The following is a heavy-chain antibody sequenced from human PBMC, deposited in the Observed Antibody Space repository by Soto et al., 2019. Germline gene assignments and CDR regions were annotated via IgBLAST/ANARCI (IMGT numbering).Heavy chain of an antibody. Sequence: ASVKVSCKASGGTLSSYTISWVRQAPGQGLEWMGRIIPILGIANYAQKFQGRVTITADKSTRTAYMELSSLRSEDTAVYYCARGLGGSGSIWFDPWGQGTLVTVSS. CDR1: GGTLSSYT. CDR3: ARGLGGSGSIWFDP. D-gene: IGHD3-10*01. V-gene: IGHV1-69*02. J-gene: IGHJ5*02. CDR2: IIPILGIA.